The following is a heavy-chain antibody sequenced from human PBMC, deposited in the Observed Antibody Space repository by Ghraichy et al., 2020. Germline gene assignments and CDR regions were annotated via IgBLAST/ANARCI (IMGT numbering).Heavy chain of an antibody. CDR3: AKDKVVSQDWYFDL. V-gene: IGHV3-23*01. Sequence: GGSLRLSCAASGFTFSSYAMSWVRQAPGKGLEWVSAISGSGGSTYYADSVKGRFTISRDNSKNTLYLQMDSLRAEDTAVYYCAKDKVVSQDWYFDLWGRGTLVTVSS. CDR2: ISGSGGST. J-gene: IGHJ2*01. D-gene: IGHD2-15*01. CDR1: GFTFSSYA.